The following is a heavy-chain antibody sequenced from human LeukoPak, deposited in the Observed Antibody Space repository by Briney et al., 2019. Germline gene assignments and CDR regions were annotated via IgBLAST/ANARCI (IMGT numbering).Heavy chain of an antibody. D-gene: IGHD3-10*01. CDR2: ISASGGSP. CDR1: GFTFSSYA. V-gene: IGHV3-23*01. CDR3: TTLTMVRGVISQNWFDP. J-gene: IGHJ5*02. Sequence: GGSLRLSCAASGFTFSSYAMSWVRQAPGKGLEWVSAISASGGSPYYADSVRGRFTISRDNSKNTLYLQMNSLRAEDTAAYYCTTLTMVRGVISQNWFDPWGQGTLVTVSS.